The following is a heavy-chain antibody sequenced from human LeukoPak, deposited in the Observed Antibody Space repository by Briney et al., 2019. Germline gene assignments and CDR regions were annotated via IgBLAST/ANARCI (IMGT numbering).Heavy chain of an antibody. J-gene: IGHJ4*02. CDR1: GFSFDDYG. D-gene: IGHD6-19*01. CDR3: AGGDRNGWYFDY. V-gene: IGHV3-20*04. CDR2: INWNGGST. Sequence: GGSLRLSCAASGFSFDDYGMSWVRQAPGKGLEWGAGINWNGGSTGYADSVKGRFTISRDNAKNSLYLHMNSLRAEDTALYYCAGGDRNGWYFDYWGQGTLVTVSS.